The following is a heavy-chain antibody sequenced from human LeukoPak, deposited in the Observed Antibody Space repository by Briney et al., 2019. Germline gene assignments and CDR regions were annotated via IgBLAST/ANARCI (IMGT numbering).Heavy chain of an antibody. CDR3: ARQKLSTDILTGYYTLPFDY. J-gene: IGHJ4*02. Sequence: PGGSLRLSCAASGFTCSSYAMSWVRQAPGKGLEWVSALSGSGGSTYYADSVKGRFTISRDNSKNTLYLQMNSLRAEDTAVYYCARQKLSTDILTGYYTLPFDYWGQGTLVTVSS. V-gene: IGHV3-23*01. CDR2: LSGSGGST. D-gene: IGHD3-9*01. CDR1: GFTCSSYA.